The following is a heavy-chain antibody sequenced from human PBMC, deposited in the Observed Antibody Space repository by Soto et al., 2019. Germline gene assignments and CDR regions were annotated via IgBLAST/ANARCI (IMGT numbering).Heavy chain of an antibody. J-gene: IGHJ6*02. V-gene: IGHV4-59*01. CDR3: ARAYCGFDNGLDV. D-gene: IGHD5-12*01. CDR2: IYYSGST. CDR1: GDSIRSYY. Sequence: PSETLSLTCTVSGDSIRSYYWTWIRQPPGKGLELIGYIYYSGSTRYNPSLKSRVTISVDMSKNQFSLKLSSVIAADTAVYYCARAYCGFDNGLDVWGQGAAVTVSS.